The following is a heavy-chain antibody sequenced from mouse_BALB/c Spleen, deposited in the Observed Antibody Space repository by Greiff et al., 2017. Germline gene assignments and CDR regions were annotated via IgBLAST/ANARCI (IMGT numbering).Heavy chain of an antibody. CDR2: ISDGGSYT. V-gene: IGHV5-4*02. Sequence: EVQLVESGGGLVKPGGSLKLSCAASGFTFSDYYMYWVRQTPEKRLEWVATISDGGSYTYYPDSVKGRFTISRDNAKNNLYLQMSSLKSEDTAMYYCARADYDYDVGFAYWGQGTLVTVSA. D-gene: IGHD2-4*01. J-gene: IGHJ3*01. CDR3: ARADYDYDVGFAY. CDR1: GFTFSDYY.